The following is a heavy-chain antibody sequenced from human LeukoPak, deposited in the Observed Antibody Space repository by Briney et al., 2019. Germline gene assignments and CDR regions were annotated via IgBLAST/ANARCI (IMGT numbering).Heavy chain of an antibody. CDR3: ARVPGAGASDI. V-gene: IGHV3-30-3*01. CDR2: TSYDGTKK. Sequence: GGSLRLSCAASGFTFSSYAVNWVRQAPGKGLEWLAITSYDGTKKYYADSVRGRFTISRDNSKSTLYLQMSSVRTEDTAVYYCARVPGAGASDIWGQGTLVIVSS. CDR1: GFTFSSYA. J-gene: IGHJ3*02.